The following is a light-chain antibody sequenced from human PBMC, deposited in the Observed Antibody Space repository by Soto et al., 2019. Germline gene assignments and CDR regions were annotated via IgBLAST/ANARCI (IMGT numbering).Light chain of an antibody. Sequence: QSVLNQPPSASWTPGQRVTISFFGSSSNIGSNYVYWYQQLPGTAPKLLIYRNNQRPSGVPDRFSGSKSGTSASLAISGLRSEVEADYYCEAWDDSMSGYVFGTGTKVTVL. CDR2: RNN. J-gene: IGLJ1*01. CDR3: EAWDDSMSGYV. CDR1: SSNIGSNY. V-gene: IGLV1-47*01.